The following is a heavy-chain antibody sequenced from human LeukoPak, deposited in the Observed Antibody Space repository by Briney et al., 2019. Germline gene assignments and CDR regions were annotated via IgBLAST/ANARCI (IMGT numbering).Heavy chain of an antibody. J-gene: IGHJ6*02. CDR2: IIPIFGTA. D-gene: IGHD2-15*01. V-gene: IGHV1-69*13. CDR1: GGTFSSYA. Sequence: ASVKVSCKASGGTFSSYAISWVRQAPGQGREWMGGIIPIFGTANYAQKFQGRVTITADESTSTAYMELSSLRSEDTAVYYCARDCSGGSCYYYYGMDVWGQGTTVTVSS. CDR3: ARDCSGGSCYYYYGMDV.